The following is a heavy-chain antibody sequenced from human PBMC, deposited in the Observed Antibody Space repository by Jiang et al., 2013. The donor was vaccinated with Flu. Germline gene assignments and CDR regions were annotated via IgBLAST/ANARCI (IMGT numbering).Heavy chain of an antibody. CDR3: ARQRGEGYSNAFDM. Sequence: GAEVKKPGESLKISCKGSGYTFSNYWIGWVRQMPGKGLEWMGIIYPDDSDIRYSPSFQGQVTISADKSSSTAYLQWSRLKASGTAMYYCARQRGEGYSNAFDMWGQGTMVTVSS. V-gene: IGHV5-51*01. J-gene: IGHJ3*02. D-gene: IGHD3-10*01. CDR2: IYPDDSDI. CDR1: GYTFSNYW.